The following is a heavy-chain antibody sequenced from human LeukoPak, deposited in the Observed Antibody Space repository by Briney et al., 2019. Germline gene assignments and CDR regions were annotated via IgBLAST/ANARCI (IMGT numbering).Heavy chain of an antibody. V-gene: IGHV3-23*01. J-gene: IGHJ4*02. CDR2: ISGSGGST. Sequence: GGSLRLSCAASGFTFSSYAMSWVRQAPEKGLEWVSAISGSGGSTYYADSVKGRFTISRDNSKNTLYLQMNSLRAEDTAVYYCAKDQALVYYYDSSGYYSPNYFDYWGQGTLVTVSS. CDR1: GFTFSSYA. CDR3: AKDQALVYYYDSSGYYSPNYFDY. D-gene: IGHD3-22*01.